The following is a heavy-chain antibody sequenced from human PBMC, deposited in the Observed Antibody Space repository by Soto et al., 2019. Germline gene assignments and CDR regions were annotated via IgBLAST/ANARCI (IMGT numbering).Heavy chain of an antibody. V-gene: IGHV1-18*01. CDR3: ARGRALYDYVWGSYRYGLDY. CDR1: GYTFTSYG. Sequence: GDSVKVSCKASGYTFTSYGISWVRQAPGQGLEWMGWISAYNGNTNYAQKLQGRVTMTTDTSTSTAYMELRSLRSDDTAVYYCARGRALYDYVWGSYRYGLDYWGQGTLVTVSS. J-gene: IGHJ4*02. CDR2: ISAYNGNT. D-gene: IGHD3-16*02.